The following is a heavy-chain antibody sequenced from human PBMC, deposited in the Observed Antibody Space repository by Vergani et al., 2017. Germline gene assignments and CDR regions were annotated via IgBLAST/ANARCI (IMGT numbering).Heavy chain of an antibody. CDR2: IYYSGST. D-gene: IGHD6-19*01. CDR3: ARQVAAGKIDY. Sequence: QLQLQESGPGLVKPSETLSLTCTVSGGSISSSSYCWGWIRQPPGEGLEWIGSIYYSGSTYYNPSLKSRVTISVDTSKNQFSLKLSSVTAADTAVYYCARQVAAGKIDYWGQGTLVTVSS. V-gene: IGHV4-39*01. J-gene: IGHJ4*02. CDR1: GGSISSSSYC.